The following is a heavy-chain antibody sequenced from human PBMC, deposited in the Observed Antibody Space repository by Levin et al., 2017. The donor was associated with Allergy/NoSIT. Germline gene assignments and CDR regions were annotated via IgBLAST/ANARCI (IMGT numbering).Heavy chain of an antibody. CDR2: ISGSGGST. CDR1: GFTFSSYA. Sequence: GGSLRLSCAASGFTFSSYAMSWVRQAPGKGLEWVSAISGSGGSTYYADSVKGRFTISRDNSKNTLYLQMNSRRAEDTAVYYCAKGFWGSYSYWYFDLWGRGTLVTVSS. J-gene: IGHJ2*01. V-gene: IGHV3-23*01. D-gene: IGHD3-16*01. CDR3: AKGFWGSYSYWYFDL.